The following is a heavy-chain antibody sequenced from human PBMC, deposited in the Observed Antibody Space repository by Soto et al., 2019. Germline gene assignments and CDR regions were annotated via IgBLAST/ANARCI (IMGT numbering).Heavy chain of an antibody. J-gene: IGHJ4*02. Sequence: GGSLRLSCVASGFTVSSNYMSWVRQAPGKGLEWVSVIYGGGSTYYADSVKARFTISRDNTNNTLYLKMNSLRAKDTAVYYCAGVYYERSGVVVPAAMLDYWGQGTLVTVSS. CDR3: AGVYYERSGVVVPAAMLDY. V-gene: IGHV3-53*01. CDR2: IYGGGST. D-gene: IGHD2-2*01. CDR1: GFTVSSNY.